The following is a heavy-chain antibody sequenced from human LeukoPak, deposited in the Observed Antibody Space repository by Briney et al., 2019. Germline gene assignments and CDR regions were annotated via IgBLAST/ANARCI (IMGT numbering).Heavy chain of an antibody. CDR3: ARVGKAARSEWFDP. Sequence: GGSLRLSCAPSGFTFSIYAMTWVRQAPGKGLEWVSAISGGGATYYADSVTGRCTISRDNSKNTLYLQMNSLRADDTAVYYCARVGKAARSEWFDPWGQGTLVTVSS. J-gene: IGHJ5*02. D-gene: IGHD6-6*01. V-gene: IGHV3-23*01. CDR2: ISGGGAT. CDR1: GFTFSIYA.